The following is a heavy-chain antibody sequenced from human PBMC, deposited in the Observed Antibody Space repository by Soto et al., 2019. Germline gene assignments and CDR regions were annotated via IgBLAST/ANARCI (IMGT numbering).Heavy chain of an antibody. CDR2: IYYSGST. V-gene: IGHV4-59*01. J-gene: IGHJ4*02. D-gene: IGHD3-22*01. CDR1: GGSISSYY. Sequence: PSETLSLTCTVSGGSISSYYWSWIRQPPGKGLEWIGYIYYSGSTNYNPSLKSRVTISVDTSKNQFSLKLSSVTAADTAVYYCARMRGTYDSSGFDYWGQGTLVTVYS. CDR3: ARMRGTYDSSGFDY.